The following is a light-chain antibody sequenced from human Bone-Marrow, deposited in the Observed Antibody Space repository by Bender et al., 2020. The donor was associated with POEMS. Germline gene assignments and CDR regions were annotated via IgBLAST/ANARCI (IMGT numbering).Light chain of an antibody. CDR3: QVRDRNSGPYV. CDR1: NIGGKS. J-gene: IGLJ1*01. Sequence: SYVLTQPPSVAVAPGQTARITCEANNIGGKSVHWYQQKPGQAPVLVVYADDDRPSGIPERFSGSNSGDTATLFISRVEPGDEADYYCQVRDRNSGPYVFGSGTTVTVL. V-gene: IGLV3-21*02. CDR2: ADD.